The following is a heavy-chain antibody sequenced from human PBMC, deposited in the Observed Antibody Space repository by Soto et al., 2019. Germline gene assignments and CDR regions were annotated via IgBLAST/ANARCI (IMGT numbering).Heavy chain of an antibody. CDR2: ISYDGSNK. J-gene: IGHJ4*02. CDR1: GFTFSSYA. D-gene: IGHD6-19*01. V-gene: IGHV3-30-3*01. Sequence: QVQLVESGGGVVQPGRSLRLSCAASGFTFSSYAMHWVRQAPGKGLEWVAVISYDGSNKYYADSVKGRFTISRDNSKNTLYLQMNSLRAEDTAVYYCARGPVAGTSYWGQGTLVTVSS. CDR3: ARGPVAGTSY.